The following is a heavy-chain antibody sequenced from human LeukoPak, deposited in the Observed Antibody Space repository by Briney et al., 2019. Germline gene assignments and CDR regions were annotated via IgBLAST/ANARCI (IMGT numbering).Heavy chain of an antibody. V-gene: IGHV4-59*01. J-gene: IGHJ4*02. CDR2: IYYSGST. CDR3: ARVFYGSGSYYYFDY. Sequence: SETLSLTCTVSGGSISSYYWSWIRQPPGKGLEWIGYIYYSGSTNYNPSLKSRVTISVDTSKNQFSLKLSSVTAAGTAVYYCARVFYGSGSYYYFDYWGQGTLVTVSS. D-gene: IGHD3-10*01. CDR1: GGSISSYY.